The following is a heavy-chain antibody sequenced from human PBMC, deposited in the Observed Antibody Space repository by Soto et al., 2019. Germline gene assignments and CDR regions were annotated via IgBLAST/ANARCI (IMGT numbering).Heavy chain of an antibody. CDR1: GGSISSGGYS. J-gene: IGHJ5*02. V-gene: IGHV2-26*01. CDR3: ARIAYTMVRGVIRGNWFDP. D-gene: IGHD3-10*01. Sequence: ETLSLTCAVSGGSISSGGYSWSWIRQPPGKALEWLAHIFSNDEKSYSTSLKSRLTISKDTSKSQVVLTMTNMDPVDTATYYCARIAYTMVRGVIRGNWFDPWGQGTLVTVS. CDR2: IFSNDEK.